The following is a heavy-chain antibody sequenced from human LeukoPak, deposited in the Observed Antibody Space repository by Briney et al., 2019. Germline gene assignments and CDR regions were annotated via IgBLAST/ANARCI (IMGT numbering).Heavy chain of an antibody. D-gene: IGHD2-15*01. CDR1: GDTFTTYG. Sequence: GASVKVSCKASGDTFTTYGITWVRQAPGQGLEWMGRISGYNGNTEYTQKFQGRVAMTRDTSTSTAYMELRSLRSDDTAVYYCARGLSCSGNTCYAAHFDSWGQGTLVTVSS. J-gene: IGHJ4*02. CDR3: ARGLSCSGNTCYAAHFDS. CDR2: ISGYNGNT. V-gene: IGHV1-18*01.